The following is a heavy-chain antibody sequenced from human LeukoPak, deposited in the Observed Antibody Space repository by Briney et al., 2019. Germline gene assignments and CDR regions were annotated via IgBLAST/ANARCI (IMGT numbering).Heavy chain of an antibody. CDR3: ASQYYYGPTGYYGGFDY. CDR1: GYTFTTYA. J-gene: IGHJ4*02. D-gene: IGHD3-22*01. CDR2: FNVVHGNT. Sequence: ASVKVSCKTSGYTFTTYAIHWVRQAPGDRLEWMGCFNVVHGNTEYSERFQGRVTITTDASATTHFMELSSLRSEDAAVYYCASQYYYGPTGYYGGFDYWGQGTPVTVSS. V-gene: IGHV1-3*01.